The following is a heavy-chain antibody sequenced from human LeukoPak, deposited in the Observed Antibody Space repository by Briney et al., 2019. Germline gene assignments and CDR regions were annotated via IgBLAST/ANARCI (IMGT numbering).Heavy chain of an antibody. V-gene: IGHV4-39*07. J-gene: IGHJ5*02. Sequence: SETLSLTCTVSGGSISSSSYYWGWIRQPPGKGLEWIGSIYYSGSTYYNPSLKSRVTISVDTSKNQFSLKLSSVTAADTAVYYCARVGITIFGVVPNWFDPWGQGTLVIVSS. D-gene: IGHD3-3*01. CDR2: IYYSGST. CDR3: ARVGITIFGVVPNWFDP. CDR1: GGSISSSSYY.